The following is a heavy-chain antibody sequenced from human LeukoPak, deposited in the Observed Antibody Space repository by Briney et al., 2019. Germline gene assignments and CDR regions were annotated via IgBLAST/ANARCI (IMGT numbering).Heavy chain of an antibody. CDR1: GFAFSSYV. D-gene: IGHD6-6*01. J-gene: IGHJ4*02. CDR3: ARDGEYSMGGTIGAGYS. Sequence: GRSLRLSCAASGFAFSSYVMHGVRQAPGKGLECVAVISNDGSDKYYADSVKGRFTISRDNYKNTLYLQMNSLRAEDTALYYCARDGEYSMGGTIGAGYSWGQGTLVTVSS. V-gene: IGHV3-30*04. CDR2: ISNDGSDK.